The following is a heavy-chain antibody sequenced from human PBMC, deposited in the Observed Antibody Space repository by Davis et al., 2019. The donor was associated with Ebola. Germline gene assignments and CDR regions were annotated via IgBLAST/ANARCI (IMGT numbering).Heavy chain of an antibody. CDR2: IYSGGST. CDR3: AKDSYSSSSFGIGY. CDR1: GFTFSSYA. Sequence: GGSLRLSCAASGFTFSSYAMHWVRQAPGKGLEWVSVIYSGGSTYYADSVKGRFTISRDNSKNTLYLQMNSLRAEDTAVYYCAKDSYSSSSFGIGYWGQGTLVTVSS. V-gene: IGHV3-23*03. D-gene: IGHD6-6*01. J-gene: IGHJ4*02.